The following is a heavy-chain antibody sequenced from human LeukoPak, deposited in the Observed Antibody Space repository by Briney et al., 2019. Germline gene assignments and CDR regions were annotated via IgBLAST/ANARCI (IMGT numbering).Heavy chain of an antibody. V-gene: IGHV4-59*08. CDR2: IYSGST. J-gene: IGHJ4*01. CDR1: GGSISSYY. CDR3: ARYDYYGSGSPDY. Sequence: SETLSLTCTVSGGSISSYYWSWIRQPPGKGLEWIGYIYSGSTNYNPSLKSRVTISVDTSKNQFSLKLTSVTAADTAVYYCARYDYYGSGSPDYWGQGTLVTVSS. D-gene: IGHD3-10*01.